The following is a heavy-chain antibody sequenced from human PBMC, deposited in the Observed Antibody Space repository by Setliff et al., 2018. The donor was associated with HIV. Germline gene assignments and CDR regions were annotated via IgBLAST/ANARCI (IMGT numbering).Heavy chain of an antibody. CDR2: IFNDGRT. D-gene: IGHD3-10*01. Sequence: SETLSLTCTVSGGSISSSSYYWGWIRQPPGKGLEWIGSIFNDGRTYYNPSLKSRVTIPMDTSTNQFSLKLTAVTAADTAVYFCARHFPSISLFFGDPGPFDRWGQGALVTVSS. J-gene: IGHJ4*02. CDR1: GGSISSSSYY. CDR3: ARHFPSISLFFGDPGPFDR. V-gene: IGHV4-39*01.